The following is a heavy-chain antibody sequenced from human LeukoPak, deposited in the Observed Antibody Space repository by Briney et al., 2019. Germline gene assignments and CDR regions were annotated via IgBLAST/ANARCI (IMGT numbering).Heavy chain of an antibody. Sequence: GGSLRLSCTGSGFTFNTSGMNWVRQAPGRGLDRISYISSSSDTIVYADSVKGRFTSSRDNAKNSLYLQMNSLRVEDTAVYYCASPLGDSVFYWGQGTLVTVSS. V-gene: IGHV3-48*04. CDR2: ISSSSDTI. CDR1: GFTFNTSG. J-gene: IGHJ4*02. CDR3: ASPLGDSVFY. D-gene: IGHD4-17*01.